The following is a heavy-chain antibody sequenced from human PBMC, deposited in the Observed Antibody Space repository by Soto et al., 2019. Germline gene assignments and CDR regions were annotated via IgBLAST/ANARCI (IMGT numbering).Heavy chain of an antibody. D-gene: IGHD6-19*01. J-gene: IGHJ4*02. Sequence: GGSLRLSCAASEFTFGDYAMQWFRQAPGKGLEWVSAISWNSGSIDYADSVKVRFTISRDNAKNSLYLQMNSLRADDTALYYCAKSQTTSGWYVTTDYWGQGPRVTLSS. CDR3: AKSQTTSGWYVTTDY. V-gene: IGHV3-9*01. CDR1: EFTFGDYA. CDR2: ISWNSGSI.